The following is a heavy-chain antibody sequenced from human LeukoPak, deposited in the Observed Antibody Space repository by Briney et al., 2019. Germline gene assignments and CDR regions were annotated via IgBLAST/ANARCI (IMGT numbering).Heavy chain of an antibody. CDR1: GYTFTSYW. J-gene: IGHJ4*02. Sequence: GESLKISCKTSGYTFTSYWIGWVRQMPGKGLEWMGIIYPGDSDTRYSPSFQGQVTISADKSISTAYLQWSSLKASDTAMYYCAQTGYSSGTFLAYWGQGTLVTVSS. CDR2: IYPGDSDT. CDR3: AQTGYSSGTFLAY. V-gene: IGHV5-51*01. D-gene: IGHD6-19*01.